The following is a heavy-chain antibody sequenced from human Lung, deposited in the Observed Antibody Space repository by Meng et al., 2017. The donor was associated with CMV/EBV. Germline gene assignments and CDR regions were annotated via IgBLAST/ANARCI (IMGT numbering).Heavy chain of an antibody. V-gene: IGHV1-18*01. Sequence: ASVKVSCKASDYSFTSYGISWVRQAPGQGLEWMGWINTYKGNTNYAQKFQGRVTMTAETSTSTVYMEVRGLRFDDTAIYYCARSITIYLIDVWGLGTAVTVSS. J-gene: IGHJ6*02. CDR2: INTYKGNT. CDR1: DYSFTSYG. D-gene: IGHD3-3*02. CDR3: ARSITIYLIDV.